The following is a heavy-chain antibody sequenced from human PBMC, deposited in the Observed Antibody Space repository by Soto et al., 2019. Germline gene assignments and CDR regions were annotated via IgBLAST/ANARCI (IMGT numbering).Heavy chain of an antibody. J-gene: IGHJ3*02. CDR1: GGTFSSYA. V-gene: IGHV1-69*12. CDR2: IIPIFGTA. CDR3: ARDLIVGAYPTCNDAFYI. D-gene: IGHD1-26*01. Sequence: QVQLVQSGAEVKKPGSSVKVSCKASGGTFSSYAISWVRQAPGQGLEWMGGIIPIFGTANYAQKFQGRVTITAEEYTSSAYLELSSLRSEDTAVYYCARDLIVGAYPTCNDAFYIWGQGTMVTVSA.